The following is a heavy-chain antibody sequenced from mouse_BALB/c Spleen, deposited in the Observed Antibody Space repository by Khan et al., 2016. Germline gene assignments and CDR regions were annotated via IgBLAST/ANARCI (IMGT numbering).Heavy chain of an antibody. Sequence: VQLQQSGAELVRPGTSVKMSCKAAGYNFTNYWIVWVKQRPGHGLEWIGDIYPGGDYTEYNEKFKGKATLTADTSSTTVYMQFSSLTSEDSAIYYCARRGGNYYYSMDYWGQGTSVTVSS. CDR3: ARRGGNYYYSMDY. D-gene: IGHD2-1*01. CDR1: GYNFTNYW. V-gene: IGHV1-63*02. CDR2: IYPGGDYT. J-gene: IGHJ4*01.